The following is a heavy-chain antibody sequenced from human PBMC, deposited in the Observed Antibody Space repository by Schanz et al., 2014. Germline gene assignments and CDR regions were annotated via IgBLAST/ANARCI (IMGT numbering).Heavy chain of an antibody. V-gene: IGHV1-46*03. Sequence: QVQLVQSGAEVKKPGASVKLSCKASNYIFTKYYIHCVRQPPGQGLEWMGLINPYDDTIDYAKQFQGRFTMARDTSTTTVYMVLSILRSDDTAMYYCARDGEAAAGCDYWGQGTLVTVSS. CDR3: ARDGEAAAGCDY. D-gene: IGHD6-13*01. CDR1: NYIFTKYY. J-gene: IGHJ4*02. CDR2: INPYDDTI.